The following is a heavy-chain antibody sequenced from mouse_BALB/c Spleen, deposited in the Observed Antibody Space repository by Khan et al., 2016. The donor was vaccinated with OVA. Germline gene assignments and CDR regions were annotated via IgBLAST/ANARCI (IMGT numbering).Heavy chain of an antibody. CDR3: ALSAVIYYVSSYGFFAF. V-gene: IGHV8-6*01. CDR1: GFSLSTFGMG. D-gene: IGHD1-1*01. CDR2: IYWDDDK. Sequence: QVTLKESGPGILQPSQTLSLTCSFSGFSLSTFGMGVSWIRQPPGKDLELLAHIYWDDDKHYNLSLKSRLTISKDNSNNQVYLKYTTVDTSDIATYYCALSAVIYYVSSYGFFAFWGAGTTVTVSS. J-gene: IGHJ1*01.